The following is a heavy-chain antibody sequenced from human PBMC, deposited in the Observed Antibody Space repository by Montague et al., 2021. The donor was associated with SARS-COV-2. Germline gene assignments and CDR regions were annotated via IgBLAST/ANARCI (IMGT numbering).Heavy chain of an antibody. CDR3: ARAHSGSLAPLDN. CDR2: IYTSGTT. Sequence: TLSLTCTVSGGSISSGSYYWSWIRQPAGKGLEWIGRIYTSGTTDYSFSLKSRVTISVDTSKNQFSLKLTSVTAADTAVYYCARAHSGSLAPLDNWGQGSPVTVSS. V-gene: IGHV4-61*02. D-gene: IGHD5-12*01. J-gene: IGHJ4*02. CDR1: GGSISSGSYY.